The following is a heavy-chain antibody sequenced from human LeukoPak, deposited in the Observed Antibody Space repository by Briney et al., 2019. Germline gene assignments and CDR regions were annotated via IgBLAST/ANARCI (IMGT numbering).Heavy chain of an antibody. CDR1: GGSISSGSYY. CDR3: AGSLGYYFDY. CDR2: IYTSGST. D-gene: IGHD7-27*01. J-gene: IGHJ4*02. Sequence: SETLSLTCTVSGGSISSGSYYWSWIRQPAGKGLEWIGRIYTSGSTNYNPSLKSRVTISVDTSKNQFSLKLSSVTAADTAVYYCAGSLGYYFDYWGQGTLVTVSS. V-gene: IGHV4-61*02.